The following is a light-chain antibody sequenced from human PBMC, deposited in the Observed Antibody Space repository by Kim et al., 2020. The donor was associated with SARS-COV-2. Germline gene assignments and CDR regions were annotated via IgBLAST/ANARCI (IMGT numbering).Light chain of an antibody. Sequence: GTTVTIACTRSSGGIGSNYVPWYQQRPGSAPTTVIYESNQSPPGVPDRFSGSIDTSSTSASLTISGLKTEDEADYYCQSYDSTSHVFGGGTKLTVL. V-gene: IGLV6-57*03. J-gene: IGLJ3*02. CDR2: ESN. CDR1: SGGIGSNY. CDR3: QSYDSTSHV.